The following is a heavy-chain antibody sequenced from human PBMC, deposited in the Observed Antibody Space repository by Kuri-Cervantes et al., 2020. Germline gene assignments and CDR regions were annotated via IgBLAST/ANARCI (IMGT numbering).Heavy chain of an antibody. CDR1: GYSISSGYY. D-gene: IGHD3-22*01. J-gene: IGHJ2*01. CDR2: IYHSGST. Sequence: SQTLSLTCAVSGYSISSGYYWGWIRQPPGKGLEWIGSIYHSGSTYYNPSLKSRVTISVDTSKNQFSLRLRSVTAADTATYYCVLNYDSSSTSPIWGRGTLVTVSS. V-gene: IGHV4-38-2*01. CDR3: VLNYDSSSTSPI.